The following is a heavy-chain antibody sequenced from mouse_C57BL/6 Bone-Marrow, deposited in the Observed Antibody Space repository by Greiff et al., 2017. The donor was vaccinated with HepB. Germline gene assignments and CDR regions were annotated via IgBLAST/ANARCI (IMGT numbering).Heavy chain of an antibody. CDR3: ARRGYDYDWYFDV. CDR1: GYAFTNYL. J-gene: IGHJ1*03. V-gene: IGHV1-54*01. Sequence: QVQLQQSGAELVRPGTSVKVSCKASGYAFTNYLIEWVKQRPGQGLEWIGVINPGSGGTNYNEKFKGKATLTADKSSSTAYMQLSSLTSEDSAVYFCARRGYDYDWYFDVWGTGTTVTVSS. D-gene: IGHD2-4*01. CDR2: INPGSGGT.